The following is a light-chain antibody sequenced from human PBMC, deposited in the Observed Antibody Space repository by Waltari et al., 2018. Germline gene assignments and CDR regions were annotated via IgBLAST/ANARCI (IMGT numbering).Light chain of an antibody. V-gene: IGKV2-28*01. CDR1: QSLLHSNGYNY. CDR3: MQALQTPYT. J-gene: IGKJ2*01. CDR2: LGS. Sequence: IVMTQSPLSLPVTPGEPASISCRSSQSLLHSNGYNYLDWYLQKPGQSPKLLIYLGSNRASGVPDRVRGSGSGTDFTLKISRVEAEDVGVYYCMQALQTPYTFGQGTKLEIK.